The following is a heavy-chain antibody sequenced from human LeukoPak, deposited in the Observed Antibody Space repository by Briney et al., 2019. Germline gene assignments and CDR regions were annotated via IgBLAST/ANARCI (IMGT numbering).Heavy chain of an antibody. J-gene: IGHJ4*02. V-gene: IGHV1-18*01. Sequence: ASVKVSCXASGYSFTTYGITWVRQAPGQGLEWMGWISALNGNTNYAQKLQGRVTMTTDTSTSTAYMELRSLRSDDAAVYYCARDFCSSTSCYFDSWGQGTLVTVSS. CDR3: ARDFCSSTSCYFDS. CDR2: ISALNGNT. D-gene: IGHD2-2*01. CDR1: GYSFTTYG.